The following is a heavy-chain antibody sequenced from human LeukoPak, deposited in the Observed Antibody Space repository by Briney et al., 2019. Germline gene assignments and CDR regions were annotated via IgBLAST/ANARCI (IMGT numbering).Heavy chain of an antibody. J-gene: IGHJ5*02. CDR3: ATFGKAVAVQLDP. CDR2: IYYSGST. V-gene: IGHV4-39*01. D-gene: IGHD6-19*01. CDR1: GGSISSSSYY. Sequence: SETLSLTCTVSGGSISSSSYYWGWIRQPPGKGLEWIGSIYYSGSTYYNPSLKSRVTISVDTSKNQFSLKLSSVTAADTAVYYCATFGKAVAVQLDPWGQGTLVTVSS.